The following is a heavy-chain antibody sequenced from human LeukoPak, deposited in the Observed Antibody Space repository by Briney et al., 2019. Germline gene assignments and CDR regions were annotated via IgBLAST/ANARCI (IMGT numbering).Heavy chain of an antibody. CDR3: ARVEEATTFNP. CDR2: ISSSSSYI. CDR1: GFTFSSYS. J-gene: IGHJ5*02. D-gene: IGHD1-1*01. Sequence: MAGGSLRLSCAASGFTFSSYSMNWVRQAPGKGLEWVSSISSSSSYIYYADSVKGRFTISRDNAKNSLFLQMNSLRAEDTAVYYCARVEEATTFNPWGQGTLVTVSS. V-gene: IGHV3-21*01.